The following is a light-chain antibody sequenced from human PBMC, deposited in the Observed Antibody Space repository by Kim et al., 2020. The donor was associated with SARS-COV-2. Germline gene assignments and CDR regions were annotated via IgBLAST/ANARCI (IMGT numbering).Light chain of an antibody. CDR1: SSDVGDYDY. CDR2: DVS. Sequence: GQSVTISCTGASSDVGDYDYVSWYQYHPGKAPKLMIYDVSERPSGVPDRFSASKSGNTASLTISGLQAEDEAEYYCCSYAGTYIFVFGGGTQLTVL. CDR3: CSYAGTYIFV. J-gene: IGLJ3*02. V-gene: IGLV2-11*01.